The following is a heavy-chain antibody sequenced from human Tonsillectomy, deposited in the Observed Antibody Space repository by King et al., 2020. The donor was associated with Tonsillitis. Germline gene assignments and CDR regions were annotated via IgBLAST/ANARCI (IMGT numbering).Heavy chain of an antibody. CDR3: RAGTVDY. CDR1: GFTFSSHW. Sequence: VQLVESGGGLVQPGGSLRLSCAASGFTFSSHWMHWVRQAPGEGRVWVSRIKIVGSGTDYADSVKGRFTISRDNAKNTLHLQMNSLRAEDTAVYYCRAGTVDYWGQGTLVTVSS. D-gene: IGHD1-1*01. J-gene: IGHJ4*02. V-gene: IGHV3-74*01. CDR2: IKIVGSGT.